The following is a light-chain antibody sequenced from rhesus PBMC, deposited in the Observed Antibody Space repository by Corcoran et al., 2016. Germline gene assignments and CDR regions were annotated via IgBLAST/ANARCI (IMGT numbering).Light chain of an antibody. CDR1: QGISGI. J-gene: IGKJ3*01. Sequence: DIQMTQSPSSRSASVGDRVTITCRACQGISGILNWYQRKPGKAPKPLFYYANRLESGVPSRVSGSGSGTEFTLIIISLQPRDFSTYCFQPYTRLPFTFGPGTKLDI. V-gene: IGKV1-32*01. CDR3: QPYTRLPFT. CDR2: YAN.